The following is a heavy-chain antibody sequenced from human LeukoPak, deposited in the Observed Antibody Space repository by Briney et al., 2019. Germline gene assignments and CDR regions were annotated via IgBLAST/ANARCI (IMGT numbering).Heavy chain of an antibody. J-gene: IGHJ5*02. CDR3: ARGDSSGSKWFDP. V-gene: IGHV4-59*01. Sequence: SETLSLTCTVSGGSISSYYWSWIRQPPGKGLEWIGYIYYSGSTNYSPSLKSRVTISVDTSKNQFSLKLSSVTAADTAVYYCARGDSSGSKWFDPWGQGTLVTVSS. CDR1: GGSISSYY. CDR2: IYYSGST. D-gene: IGHD3-22*01.